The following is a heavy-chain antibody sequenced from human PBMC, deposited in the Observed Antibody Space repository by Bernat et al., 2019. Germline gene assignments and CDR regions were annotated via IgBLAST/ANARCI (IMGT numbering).Heavy chain of an antibody. J-gene: IGHJ6*03. CDR3: ARTVTTGSYYYYYMDV. D-gene: IGHD4-11*01. CDR1: GFTFSSYA. Sequence: EVQLLESGGGLVQPGGSLRLSCAASGFTFSSYAMSWVRQAPGKGLEWVSYISGSGSTIYYADSVKGRFTISRDNAKNSLYLQMNSLRAEDTAVYYCARTVTTGSYYYYYMDVWGKGTTVTVSS. CDR2: ISGSGSTI. V-gene: IGHV3-48*03.